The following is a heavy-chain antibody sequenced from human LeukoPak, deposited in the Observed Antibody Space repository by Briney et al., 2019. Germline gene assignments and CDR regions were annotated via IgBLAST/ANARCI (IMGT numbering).Heavy chain of an antibody. V-gene: IGHV4-59*08. Sequence: PSETLSLTCTVSSGSMSTYYWNWIRQPPGKGLEWIGYIYYSGSTNYNPSLKSRFTISVDTSKNQFSLKLSSVTAADTAVYYCARQYDILTGFDYWGQGTLVTVSS. J-gene: IGHJ4*02. CDR2: IYYSGST. CDR1: SGSMSTYY. CDR3: ARQYDILTGFDY. D-gene: IGHD3-9*01.